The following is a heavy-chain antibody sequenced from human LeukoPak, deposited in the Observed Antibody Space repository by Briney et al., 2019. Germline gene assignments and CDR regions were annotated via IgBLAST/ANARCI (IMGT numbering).Heavy chain of an antibody. CDR3: AGGGGVGAKY. CDR2: ISRASESI. Sequence: GGSLRLSCAASGFTFNTYSMSWVRQAPGKGLEWVSIISRASESIFYADSVKGRFTISRDNAKNSLYLQMNSLRAEDTAVYYCAGGGGVGAKYWGQGTLVTVSS. V-gene: IGHV3-21*04. J-gene: IGHJ4*02. CDR1: GFTFNTYS. D-gene: IGHD1-26*01.